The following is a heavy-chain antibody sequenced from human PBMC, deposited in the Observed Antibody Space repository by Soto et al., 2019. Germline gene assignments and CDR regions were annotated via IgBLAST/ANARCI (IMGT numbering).Heavy chain of an antibody. Sequence: QVRLQESGPGLVKPSETLSLTCAVSGGSVTTNNWWSWVRQPPGEGLDYIGEIHHSGTTHYNPSLKSRVTSSVDKSKSQFSLRLNSVTDADTAVYYCVRNAERGYYFDYWGQGTLVTVSS. J-gene: IGHJ4*02. CDR2: IHHSGTT. CDR1: GGSVTTNNW. V-gene: IGHV4-4*02. D-gene: IGHD1-1*01. CDR3: VRNAERGYYFDY.